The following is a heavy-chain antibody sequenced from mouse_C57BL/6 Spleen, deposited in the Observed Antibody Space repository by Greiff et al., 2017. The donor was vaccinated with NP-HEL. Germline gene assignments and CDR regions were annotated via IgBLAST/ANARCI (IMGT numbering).Heavy chain of an antibody. CDR3: ARHYSNWDAMDY. J-gene: IGHJ4*01. V-gene: IGHV2-6-1*01. Sequence: QVQLKQSGPGLVAPSQSLSITCTVSGFSLTSYGVHWVRQPPGKGLEWLVVIWSDGSTTYNSALKSRLSISKDNSKSQVFLKMNSLQTDDTAMYYCARHYSNWDAMDYWGQGTSVTVSS. D-gene: IGHD2-5*01. CDR2: IWSDGST. CDR1: GFSLTSYG.